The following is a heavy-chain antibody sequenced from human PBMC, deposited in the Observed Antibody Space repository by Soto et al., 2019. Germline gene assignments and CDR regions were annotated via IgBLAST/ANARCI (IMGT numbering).Heavy chain of an antibody. D-gene: IGHD3-22*01. CDR1: GNTFSTYA. CDR3: ARGGFYDSSGARNYYYYGMNV. J-gene: IGHJ6*02. CDR2: IIPIFGTA. V-gene: IGHV1-69*05. Sequence: SVTVSCTASGNTFSTYASMWVRPAPGQGLEWMGEIIPIFGTANYAQILQGRVSMTTDTSTKTAYMELRSLRSDDTAMYYCARGGFYDSSGARNYYYYGMNVWGQGTTVTVSS.